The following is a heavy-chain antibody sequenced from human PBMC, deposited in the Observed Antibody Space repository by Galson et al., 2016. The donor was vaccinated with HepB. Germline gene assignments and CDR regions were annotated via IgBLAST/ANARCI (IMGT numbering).Heavy chain of an antibody. J-gene: IGHJ3*01. CDR1: DSIVSNAW. Sequence: SLRLSCAASDSIVSNAWMNWVRQAPGKGLEWVAHIKSRPDGGTTGYAAPVHGGFTVSREDSGYTVYLQMNRLKAEDAAVYYCTTEVTVFGEVTSFWGQGTMVTVSS. CDR3: TTEVTVFGEVTSF. D-gene: IGHD3-3*01. V-gene: IGHV3-15*07. CDR2: IKSRPDGGTT.